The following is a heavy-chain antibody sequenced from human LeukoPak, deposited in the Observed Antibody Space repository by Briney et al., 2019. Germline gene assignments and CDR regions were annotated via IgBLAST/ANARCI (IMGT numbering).Heavy chain of an antibody. D-gene: IGHD1-26*01. Sequence: PGGSLRLSCAASGFTFSIYTMNWVRQAPGKGLEWVSSISSSSSYIYYADSVKGRFTISRDNAKNSLYLQMNSLRAEDTAVYYCARDHSGSYSAFDIWGQGTMVTVSS. CDR3: ARDHSGSYSAFDI. CDR2: ISSSSSYI. V-gene: IGHV3-21*01. CDR1: GFTFSIYT. J-gene: IGHJ3*02.